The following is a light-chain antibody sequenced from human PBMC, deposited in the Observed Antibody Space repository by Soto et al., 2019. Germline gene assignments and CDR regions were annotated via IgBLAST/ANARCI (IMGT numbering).Light chain of an antibody. J-gene: IGKJ2*01. CDR3: QKYNSAPYT. CDR1: QSVSSN. CDR2: GAS. V-gene: IGKV3-15*01. Sequence: EIVMTQSPATLSVSPGERATLSCRASQSVSSNLAWYQQKSGQAPSLLMYGASTRAIGIPARFSGSGSGTEFTLTISSLQSEDFAVYYCQKYNSAPYTFGQGTKLEIK.